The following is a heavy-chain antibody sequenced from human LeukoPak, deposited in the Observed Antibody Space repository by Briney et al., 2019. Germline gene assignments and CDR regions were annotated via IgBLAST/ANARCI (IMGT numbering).Heavy chain of an antibody. CDR1: GFTLRTYS. CDR3: ARSAPATAITDY. V-gene: IGHV3-21*01. J-gene: IGHJ4*02. CDR2: ISDGGTYK. Sequence: GGSLRLSCAASGFTLRTYSMNWVRQAPGKGLEWVSSISDGGTYKYYADSVRGRFTISRDSAKNSLYLQMNSLRAEDTAVYYCARSAPATAITDYWGQGTLVTVSS. D-gene: IGHD2-2*02.